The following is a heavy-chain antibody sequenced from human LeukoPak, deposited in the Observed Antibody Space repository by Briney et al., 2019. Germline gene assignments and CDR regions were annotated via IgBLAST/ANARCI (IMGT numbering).Heavy chain of an antibody. J-gene: IGHJ4*02. CDR3: AKGARMGYSGFPC. V-gene: IGHV3-48*01. CDR2: ISSSSSTT. Sequence: GGSLRLSCAAFGFTFTSYSMNWVRQAPGKGLEWVSYISSSSSTTYYADSVKGRFTSSRDSAKNSLYLQMNSLRAEDTAVYYCAKGARMGYSGFPCWGQGTLVTVSS. D-gene: IGHD5-12*01. CDR1: GFTFTSYS.